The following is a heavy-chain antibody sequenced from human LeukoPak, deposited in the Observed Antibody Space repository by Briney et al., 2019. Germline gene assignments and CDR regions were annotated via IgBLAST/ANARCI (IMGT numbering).Heavy chain of an antibody. Sequence: PSETLSLTCAVYGGSFSGYYWSWIRQPPGKGLEWIGYIYYSGSTNYNPSLKSRVTISVDTSKNQFSLKLSSVIAADTAVYYCARILGYCSGGSCLYWFDPWGQGTLVTVSS. J-gene: IGHJ5*02. V-gene: IGHV4-59*01. CDR2: IYYSGST. CDR1: GGSFSGYY. D-gene: IGHD2-15*01. CDR3: ARILGYCSGGSCLYWFDP.